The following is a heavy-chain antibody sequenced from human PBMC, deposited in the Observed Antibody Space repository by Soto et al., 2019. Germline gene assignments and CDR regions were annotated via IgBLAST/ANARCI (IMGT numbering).Heavy chain of an antibody. CDR3: AGNDGARAGRYYYYYGMDV. D-gene: IGHD6-19*01. J-gene: IGHJ6*02. CDR2: ISYDGSNK. CDR1: GFTFSSYA. V-gene: IGHV3-30-3*01. Sequence: PGGSLRLSCAASGFTFSSYATHWVRQAPGKGLEWVAVISYDGSNKYYADSVKGRFTISRDNSKNTLYLQMNSLRAEDTAVYYCAGNDGARAGRYYYYYGMDVWGQGTTVTVSS.